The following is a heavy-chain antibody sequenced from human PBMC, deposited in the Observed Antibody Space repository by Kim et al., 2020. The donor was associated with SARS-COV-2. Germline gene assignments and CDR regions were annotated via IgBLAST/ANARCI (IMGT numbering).Heavy chain of an antibody. D-gene: IGHD6-13*01. J-gene: IGHJ4*02. Sequence: YAQKFQGRVTMTRDTSKSTVYMELSSLTSEDTAVYYCAREAAAAGKNFDYWGQGTLVTVSS. CDR3: AREAAAAGKNFDY. V-gene: IGHV1-46*01.